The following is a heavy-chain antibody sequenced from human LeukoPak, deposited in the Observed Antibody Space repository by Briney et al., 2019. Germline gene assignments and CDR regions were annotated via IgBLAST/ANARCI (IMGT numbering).Heavy chain of an antibody. CDR1: GFTFSSYA. CDR3: AKGVAVASPYYFDY. D-gene: IGHD6-19*01. J-gene: IGHJ4*02. V-gene: IGHV3-23*01. Sequence: GGSLRLSCAASGFTFSSYAMSWVREAPGKGLEWVSPISGSGSSTYYADSVKGRFTISRDNSKNTLYLQMNSLRAEDTAVYYCAKGVAVASPYYFDYWGQGTLVTVSS. CDR2: ISGSGSST.